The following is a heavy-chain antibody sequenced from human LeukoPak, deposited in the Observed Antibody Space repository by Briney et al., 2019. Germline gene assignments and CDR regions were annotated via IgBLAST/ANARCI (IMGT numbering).Heavy chain of an antibody. V-gene: IGHV4-59*01. D-gene: IGHD1-14*01. Sequence: SETLSLTCTVSGGSISSYYWSWIRQPPGKGLEWIGYIYYSGSTNYNPSLKSRVTISVDTSKNQFSLRLNSVTAADTAVYYCARETIYYMDVWSKGTTVTVSS. CDR2: IYYSGST. CDR1: GGSISSYY. CDR3: ARETIYYMDV. J-gene: IGHJ6*03.